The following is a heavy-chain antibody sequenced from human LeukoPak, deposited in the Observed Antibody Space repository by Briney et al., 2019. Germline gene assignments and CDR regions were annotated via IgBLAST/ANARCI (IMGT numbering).Heavy chain of an antibody. Sequence: GGSLRLSCAASGFTFNSHDMGWVRQAPGKGLEWVSRITGSGDNTYYADSVKGRFTISRDNSKNTVHPQMNSLTAEDTAMYYCARRYCTNGNCFGFTLDCWGQGTLVTVSS. CDR3: ARRYCTNGNCFGFTLDC. D-gene: IGHD2-8*01. V-gene: IGHV3-23*01. CDR1: GFTFNSHD. CDR2: ITGSGDNT. J-gene: IGHJ4*02.